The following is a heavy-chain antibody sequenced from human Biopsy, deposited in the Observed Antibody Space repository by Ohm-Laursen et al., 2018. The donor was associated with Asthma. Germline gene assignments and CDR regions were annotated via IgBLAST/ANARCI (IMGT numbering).Heavy chain of an antibody. CDR3: VKDHSAGYYYFDD. CDR2: IATDGSNK. J-gene: IGHJ4*02. Sequence: GSLRLSCAASGFTFSSYSMHWVRQAPGRGPEYVSFIATDGSNKFYADSVKGRFTVSRDNSKHTLYPHMTGLRADDTGVYYCVKDHSAGYYYFDDWGQGAQVTVSS. CDR1: GFTFSSYS. V-gene: IGHV3-64D*08. D-gene: IGHD2-21*01.